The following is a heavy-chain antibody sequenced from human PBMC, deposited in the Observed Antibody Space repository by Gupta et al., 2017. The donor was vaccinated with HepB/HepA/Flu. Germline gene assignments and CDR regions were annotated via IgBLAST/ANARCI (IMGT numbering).Heavy chain of an antibody. Sequence: EVHLLESGGGLVQPGGSLSLSCAASGFTFSSYGMSWVRQAPGKGLEWVSAITASADSTYYADSVKGRFTISRDNSKSTLYLQMNTLRAEDTAVYYCAKLDSEYSYGNLDYWGQGTLVTVSS. J-gene: IGHJ4*02. CDR1: GFTFSSYG. CDR2: ITASADST. CDR3: AKLDSEYSYGNLDY. D-gene: IGHD5-18*01. V-gene: IGHV3-23*01.